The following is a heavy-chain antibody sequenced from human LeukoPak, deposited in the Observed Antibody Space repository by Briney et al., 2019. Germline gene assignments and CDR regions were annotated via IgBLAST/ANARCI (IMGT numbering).Heavy chain of an antibody. V-gene: IGHV3-30*18. CDR1: GFTFSSYG. CDR2: ISYDGSNK. Sequence: PGGSLRLSCAASGFTFSSYGMHWVRQAPGKGLEWVAVISYDGSNKYYADSVKGRFTISRDNSKNTLYLQMNSLRAEDTAVYYCAKGGLYHVHGMDVWGQGTTVTVSS. D-gene: IGHD3/OR15-3a*01. J-gene: IGHJ6*02. CDR3: AKGGLYHVHGMDV.